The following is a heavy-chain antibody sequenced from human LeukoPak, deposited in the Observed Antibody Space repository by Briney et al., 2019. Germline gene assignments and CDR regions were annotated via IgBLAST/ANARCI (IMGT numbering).Heavy chain of an antibody. V-gene: IGHV3-48*03. J-gene: IGHJ3*02. CDR2: ISSSGSTI. CDR1: GFTFSSYE. D-gene: IGHD5/OR15-5a*01. Sequence: GGSLRLSCAASGFTFSSYEMNWVRQAPGKGLEWVSYISSSGSTIYYADSVKGRFTISRDNAKNSLYLQMNSLRAEDTAVYYCAREPFQGSYRVHAFDIWGQGTMVTVSS. CDR3: AREPFQGSYRVHAFDI.